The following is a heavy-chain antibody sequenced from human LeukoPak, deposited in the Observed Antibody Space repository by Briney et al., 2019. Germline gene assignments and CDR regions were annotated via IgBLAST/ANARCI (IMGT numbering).Heavy chain of an antibody. J-gene: IGHJ4*02. D-gene: IGHD5-18*01. CDR2: IYYSGST. CDR3: ARGRQRGYSYGYSY. V-gene: IGHV4-59*01. Sequence: TSSETLSLTCTVSGGSISSCYWSWIRQPPGKGLEWIGYIYYSGSTNYNPSLKSRVTISVDTSKNQFSLKLSSVTAADAAVYYCARGRQRGYSYGYSYWGQGTLVTVSS. CDR1: GGSISSCY.